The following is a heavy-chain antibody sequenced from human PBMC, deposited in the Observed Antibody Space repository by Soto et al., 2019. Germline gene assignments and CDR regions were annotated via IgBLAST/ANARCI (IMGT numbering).Heavy chain of an antibody. Sequence: GASVKVSCKASGCTFTSYAMHWVRQAPGQRLEWMGWINAGNGNTKYSQKFQGRVTITRDTSASTAYMELSSLRSEDTAVYYCARDLVAVAGTYWFDPWGQGTLVTVSS. CDR1: GCTFTSYA. J-gene: IGHJ5*02. D-gene: IGHD6-19*01. V-gene: IGHV1-3*01. CDR2: INAGNGNT. CDR3: ARDLVAVAGTYWFDP.